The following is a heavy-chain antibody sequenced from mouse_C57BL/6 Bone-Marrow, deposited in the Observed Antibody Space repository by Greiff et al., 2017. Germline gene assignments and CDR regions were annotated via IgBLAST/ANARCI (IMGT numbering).Heavy chain of an antibody. CDR3: ARQEGYYGWYFDV. J-gene: IGHJ1*03. CDR2: INPNNGGT. Sequence: EVQLVESGPELVKPGASVKISCKASGYTFTDYYMNWVKQSHGKSLEWIGDINPNNGGTSYNQKFKGKATLTVDKSSSTAYMELRSLTSEDAAVYYCARQEGYYGWYFDVWGTGTTVTVSS. D-gene: IGHD1-1*01. V-gene: IGHV1-26*01. CDR1: GYTFTDYY.